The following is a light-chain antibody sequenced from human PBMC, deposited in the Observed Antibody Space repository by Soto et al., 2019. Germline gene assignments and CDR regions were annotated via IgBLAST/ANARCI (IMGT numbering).Light chain of an antibody. CDR3: QQYGSSPPT. Sequence: EIVLTQSPGTLSLSPGEIATLSCRASQSVSNNYLAWYQQKPGQAPRLLIYGASNRATGIPDRFSGSGSGTDFTLTISRLEPEDFAVYYCQQYGSSPPTFGQGTKVDIK. V-gene: IGKV3-20*01. J-gene: IGKJ1*01. CDR2: GAS. CDR1: QSVSNNY.